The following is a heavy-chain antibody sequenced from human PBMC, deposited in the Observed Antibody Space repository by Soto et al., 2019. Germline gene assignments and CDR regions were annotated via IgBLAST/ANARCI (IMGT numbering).Heavy chain of an antibody. CDR3: ATSLNYDFWRDAGRHYYFDS. CDR1: GGSIIASFW. CDR2: IYHGGST. J-gene: IGHJ4*02. V-gene: IGHV4-4*02. D-gene: IGHD3-3*01. Sequence: SETLFVTCAVSGGSIIASFWWTFVRQSPGKGLEWIGRIYHGGSTNYNPSLRSRVTISIDESKNHFSLRLTSVTAADTAVYYCATSLNYDFWRDAGRHYYFDSWGQGILVTVSS.